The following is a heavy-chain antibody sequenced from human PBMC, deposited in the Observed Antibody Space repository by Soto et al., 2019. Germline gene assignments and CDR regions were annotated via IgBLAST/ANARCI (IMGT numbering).Heavy chain of an antibody. CDR3: ARGGVDYYDSSGYYFSPYYFDY. V-gene: IGHV4-30-2*01. CDR2: IYHSGST. Sequence: PSETLSLTCAVSGGSISSGGYSWSWIRQPPGKGLEWIGYIYHSGSTYYNPSLKSRVTISVDRSKNQFSLKLSSVTAADTAVYYCARGGVDYYDSSGYYFSPYYFDYWGQGTTVTVSS. J-gene: IGHJ4*03. CDR1: GGSISSGGYS. D-gene: IGHD3-22*01.